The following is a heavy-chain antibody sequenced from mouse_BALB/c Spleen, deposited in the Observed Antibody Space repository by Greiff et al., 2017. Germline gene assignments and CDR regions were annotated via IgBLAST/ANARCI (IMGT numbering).Heavy chain of an antibody. CDR3: ARSGYYGSSFDY. D-gene: IGHD1-1*01. CDR2: ISSGSSTI. CDR1: GFTFSSFG. J-gene: IGHJ2*01. Sequence: EVKLVESGGGLVQPGGSRKLSCAASGFTFSSFGMHWVRQAPEKGLEWVAYISSGSSTIYYADTVKGRFTISRDNPKNTLFLQMTSLRSEDTAMYYCARSGYYGSSFDYWGQGTTLTVSS. V-gene: IGHV5-17*02.